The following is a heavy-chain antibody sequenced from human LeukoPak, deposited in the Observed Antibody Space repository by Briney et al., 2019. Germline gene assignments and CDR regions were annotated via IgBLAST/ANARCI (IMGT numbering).Heavy chain of an antibody. Sequence: SETLSLTCTVSGGSISSYYWSWIRQPAGKGLEWIGRIYTSGSTNYNPSLKSRVTMSVDTSKNQFSLKLSSVTAAGTAVYYCARDLSSSWYTNWFDPWGQGTLVTVSS. J-gene: IGHJ5*02. CDR2: IYTSGST. CDR1: GGSISSYY. CDR3: ARDLSSSWYTNWFDP. D-gene: IGHD6-13*01. V-gene: IGHV4-4*07.